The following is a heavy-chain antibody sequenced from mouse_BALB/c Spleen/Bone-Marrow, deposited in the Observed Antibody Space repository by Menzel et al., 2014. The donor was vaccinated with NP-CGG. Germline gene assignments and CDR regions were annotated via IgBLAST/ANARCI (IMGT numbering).Heavy chain of an antibody. CDR3: ARPGDYDGFAY. V-gene: IGHV1-20*02. CDR1: GYSFTGYF. D-gene: IGHD2-4*01. CDR2: INPYNGDT. J-gene: IGHJ3*01. Sequence: VQLQQSGPELVKPGASVKISCKASGYSFTGYFMNWVMQSHGKSLEWIGRINPYNGDTFYNQKFKGKATLTVGKSSSTAHMELRSLASEDSAVYYCARPGDYDGFAYWGQGTLVTVSA.